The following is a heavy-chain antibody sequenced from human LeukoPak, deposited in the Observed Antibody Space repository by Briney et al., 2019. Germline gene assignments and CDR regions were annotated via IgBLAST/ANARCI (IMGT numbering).Heavy chain of an antibody. Sequence: SGGSLRLSCAASGFTFSNYGMHWVRQAPGKGLEWVAFIWYDGSNKYYADSVKGRFTISRDNAKNSLYLQMNSLRAEDTALYYCARELESSGYYFDAFDIWGQGTMVTVSS. D-gene: IGHD3-22*01. CDR2: IWYDGSNK. CDR1: GFTFSNYG. V-gene: IGHV3-33*01. CDR3: ARELESSGYYFDAFDI. J-gene: IGHJ3*02.